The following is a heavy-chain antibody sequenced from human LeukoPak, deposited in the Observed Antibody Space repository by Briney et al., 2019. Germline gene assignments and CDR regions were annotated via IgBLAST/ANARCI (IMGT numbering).Heavy chain of an antibody. J-gene: IGHJ3*02. Sequence: SETLSLTCAVYGGSFSGYYWSWIRQPPGKGLEWIGEINHSGSTNYNPSLKSRVTISVDPSKNQFSLKLSSLTAADTAVYYCARLHYYSSGWYGAFDIWGQGTMVTVSS. CDR1: GGSFSGYY. V-gene: IGHV4-34*01. D-gene: IGHD6-19*01. CDR2: INHSGST. CDR3: ARLHYYSSGWYGAFDI.